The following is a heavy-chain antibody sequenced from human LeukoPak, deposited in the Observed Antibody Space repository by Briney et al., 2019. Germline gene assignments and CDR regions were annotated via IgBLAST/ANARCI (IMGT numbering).Heavy chain of an antibody. D-gene: IGHD3-22*01. V-gene: IGHV3-11*04. CDR3: ARANTYYYDSSGQYWGYFDY. J-gene: IGHJ4*02. CDR2: ISSSGSTI. Sequence: GGSLRLSCAASGFTFSDYYMSWIRQAPGKGLEWVSYISSSGSTIYYADSVKGRFTISRDNAKNSLYLQMNSLRAEDTAVYYCARANTYYYDSSGQYWGYFDYWGQGTLVTVSS. CDR1: GFTFSDYY.